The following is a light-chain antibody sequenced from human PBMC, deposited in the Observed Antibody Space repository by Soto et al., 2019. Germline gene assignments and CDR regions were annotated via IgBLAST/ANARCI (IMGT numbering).Light chain of an antibody. CDR3: QQYGSSPLT. Sequence: EIVLTQSPATLSLSPGERATLSCRASQSVSSYLAWYQQKPGQAPRLLIYGASSRATGIPDRFSGSGSGTEFTLTISRLEPEDFAVYYCQQYGSSPLTFGGGTKVEIK. J-gene: IGKJ4*01. CDR1: QSVSSY. CDR2: GAS. V-gene: IGKV3-20*01.